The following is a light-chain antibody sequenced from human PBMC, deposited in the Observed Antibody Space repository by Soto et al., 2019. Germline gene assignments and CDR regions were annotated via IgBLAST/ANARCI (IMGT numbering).Light chain of an antibody. CDR3: QQSYNTPPCT. J-gene: IGKJ2*02. Sequence: DIQMTQSPSSQSASVGDIVTITCRASQTINTYLNWYQQKPGKAPKLLIHAASTLQDGVPSMFSGSGSGTDFTLTITNVQPEDFATYYCQQSYNTPPCTFGQGTNLEI. CDR1: QTINTY. CDR2: AAS. V-gene: IGKV1-39*01.